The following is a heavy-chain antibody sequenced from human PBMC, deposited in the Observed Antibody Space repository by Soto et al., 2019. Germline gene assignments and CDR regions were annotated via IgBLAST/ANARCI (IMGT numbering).Heavy chain of an antibody. CDR2: INAANGDT. D-gene: IGHD6-13*01. CDR3: VRRQVSATGIDWFDP. CDR1: GDTLTSYG. J-gene: IGHJ5*02. Sequence: ASVKVCCKASGDTLTSYGIHWVRQAPGQRLEWMGWINAANGDTKYSPNFQGRVTITRDTSARKAYMELSSLRYEDTAVYYCVRRQVSATGIDWFDPWGQGTLVTVSS. V-gene: IGHV1-3*01.